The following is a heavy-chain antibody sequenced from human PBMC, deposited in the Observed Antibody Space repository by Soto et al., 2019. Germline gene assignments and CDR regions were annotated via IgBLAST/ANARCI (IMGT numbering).Heavy chain of an antibody. Sequence: PGESLKISCKGSGYSFTSYWIGWVRQMPGKGLEWMGIIYPGDSDTRYSPSFQGQVTISADKSISTAYLQWSSLKASDTAMYYCAKGAGYDFWSCYYKQYYGMDVWGQGTTVTVSS. D-gene: IGHD3-3*01. CDR2: IYPGDSDT. V-gene: IGHV5-51*01. J-gene: IGHJ6*02. CDR1: GYSFTSYW. CDR3: AKGAGYDFWSCYYKQYYGMDV.